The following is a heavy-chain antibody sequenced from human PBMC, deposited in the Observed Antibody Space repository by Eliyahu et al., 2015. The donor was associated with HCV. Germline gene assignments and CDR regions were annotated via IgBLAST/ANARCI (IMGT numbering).Heavy chain of an antibody. D-gene: IGHD2-2*01. CDR3: ARDHRGYCSSTSCLYYYYGMDV. J-gene: IGHJ6*02. CDR2: IYYSGST. CDR1: GGSIXXYY. Sequence: QVQLQESGPGLVKPSETLSLTCTVSGGSIXXYYWSWXRQPPGKGLEWIGYIYYSGSTNYNPSLKSRVTISVDTSKNQFSLKLSSVTAADTAVYYCARDHRGYCSSTSCLYYYYGMDVWGQGTTVTVSS. V-gene: IGHV4-59*01.